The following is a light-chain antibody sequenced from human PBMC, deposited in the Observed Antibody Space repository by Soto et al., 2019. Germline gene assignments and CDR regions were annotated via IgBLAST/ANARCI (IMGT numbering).Light chain of an antibody. Sequence: EVVLTQSPGTLSLSPGARATLSCRASQRVNGNHLAWYHQQAGQAPRLLIYGASTRATGVPERFSGCGFGTDYSLTINRLEPEDCALDECQRDGSPPPRGTFGPGTTVEI. V-gene: IGKV3-20*01. CDR1: QRVNGNH. CDR3: QRDGSPPPRGT. J-gene: IGKJ3*01. CDR2: GAS.